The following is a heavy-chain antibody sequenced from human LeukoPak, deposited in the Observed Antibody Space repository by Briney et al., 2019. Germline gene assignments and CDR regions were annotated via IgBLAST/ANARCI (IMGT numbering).Heavy chain of an antibody. CDR3: ARGGFVFDI. D-gene: IGHD3-10*01. J-gene: IGHJ3*02. Sequence: GGSLRLSCAASRFTFSSYEMNWVRQGPGKGLEWISYITTTDTTKYYTDSVKGRFTISRDNAKNSLYLQMHSLRAEDTAVYYCARGGFVFDIWGQGTVVTVSS. CDR2: ITTTDTTK. V-gene: IGHV3-48*03. CDR1: RFTFSSYE.